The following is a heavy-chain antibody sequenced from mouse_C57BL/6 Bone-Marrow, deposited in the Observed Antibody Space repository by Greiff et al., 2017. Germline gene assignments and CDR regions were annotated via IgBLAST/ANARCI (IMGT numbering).Heavy chain of an antibody. CDR1: GFTFSDYG. CDR2: ISNLAYSI. CDR3: ARHEDYGSSYDWYFDV. V-gene: IGHV5-15*01. Sequence: EVMLVESGGGLVQPGGSLKLSCAASGFTFSDYGMAWVRQAPRKGPEWVAFISNLAYSIYYADTVTGRFTISRENAKNTLYLEMSSLRSEDTAMYYCARHEDYGSSYDWYFDVWGTGTTVTVSS. D-gene: IGHD1-1*01. J-gene: IGHJ1*03.